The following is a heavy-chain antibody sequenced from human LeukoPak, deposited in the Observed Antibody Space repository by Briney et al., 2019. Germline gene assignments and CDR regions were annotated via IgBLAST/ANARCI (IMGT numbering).Heavy chain of an antibody. CDR3: AREGRTSSPPGYGMDV. V-gene: IGHV4-34*01. D-gene: IGHD2-2*01. J-gene: IGHJ6*02. Sequence: SETLSLTCTVSGGSISGYYWSWIRQPPGKGLEWIGEINHSGSTNYNPSLKSRVTISVDTSKNQFSLKLSSVTAADTAVYYCAREGRTSSPPGYGMDVWGQGTTVTVSS. CDR2: INHSGST. CDR1: GGSISGYY.